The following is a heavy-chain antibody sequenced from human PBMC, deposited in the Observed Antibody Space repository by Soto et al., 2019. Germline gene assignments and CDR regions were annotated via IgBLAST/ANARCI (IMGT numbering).Heavy chain of an antibody. CDR3: ARKGYCSSTSCSPFDY. Sequence: SETLSLTCTVSGGSISSGGYYWSWIRQHPGKGLEWIGYIYYSGSTYYNPSLKSRVTISVDTSKNQFSLKLSSVTAADTAVYYCARKGYCSSTSCSPFDYWGQGTLVTVSS. CDR2: IYYSGST. J-gene: IGHJ4*02. V-gene: IGHV4-31*03. D-gene: IGHD2-2*01. CDR1: GGSISSGGYY.